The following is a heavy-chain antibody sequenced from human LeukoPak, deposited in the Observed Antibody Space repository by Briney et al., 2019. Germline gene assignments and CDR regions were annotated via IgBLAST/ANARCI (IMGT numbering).Heavy chain of an antibody. V-gene: IGHV5-51*01. Sequence: GESLKISCKGSGYSFTSYWIGWVRQMPGKGLEWMGIIYPGDSDTRYSPSFQGQVTISADKSISTAYLQWSSLKASDTAMYYCARQARLRPCGYYGSGSYSNARHYDAFDIWGQGTMVTVSS. CDR1: GYSFTSYW. CDR3: ARQARLRPCGYYGSGSYSNARHYDAFDI. CDR2: IYPGDSDT. J-gene: IGHJ3*02. D-gene: IGHD3-10*01.